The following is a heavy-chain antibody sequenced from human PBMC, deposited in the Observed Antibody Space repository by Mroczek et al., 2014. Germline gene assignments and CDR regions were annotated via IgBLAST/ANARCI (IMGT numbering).Heavy chain of an antibody. CDR2: ISWDGGST. J-gene: IGHJ6*02. D-gene: IGHD4-17*01. Sequence: EVQLVESGGGLVQPGRSLRLSCAASGFTFDDYTMHWVRQAPGKGLEWVSLISWDGGSTYYADSVKGRFTISRDNSKNSLYLQMNSLRTEDTALYYCAKGTEYGDYGRSYYYYGMDVWGQGTTVTVSS. V-gene: IGHV3-43*01. CDR1: GFTFDDYT. CDR3: AKGTEYGDYGRSYYYYGMDV.